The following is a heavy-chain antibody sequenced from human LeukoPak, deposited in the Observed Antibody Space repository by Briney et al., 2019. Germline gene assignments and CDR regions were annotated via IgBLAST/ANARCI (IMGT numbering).Heavy chain of an antibody. CDR3: ARGAAARPDFDY. CDR1: GGSFSGYY. Sequence: PSETLSLTCAVYGGSFSGYYWSWIRQPPGKGLEWIGEINHSGSTNYNPSLKSRVTISVDTSKNQFSLKLSSVTAADTAVYYCARGAAARPDFDYWGQGTLVTVSS. J-gene: IGHJ4*02. V-gene: IGHV4-34*01. D-gene: IGHD6-13*01. CDR2: INHSGST.